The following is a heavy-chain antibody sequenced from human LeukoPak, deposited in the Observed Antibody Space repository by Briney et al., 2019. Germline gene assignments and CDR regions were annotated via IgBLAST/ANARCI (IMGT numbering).Heavy chain of an antibody. V-gene: IGHV3-21*01. CDR1: GFTFSSYS. CDR3: VSDLGTEGNQGLPHY. CDR2: ISSSSSYI. J-gene: IGHJ4*02. D-gene: IGHD1-14*01. Sequence: SGGSLRLSCAASGFTFSSYSMNWVRQAPGKGLEWVSSISSSSSYIYYADSVKGRFTISRDNAKNSLFLQMNSLRAEDTAVYYCVSDLGTEGNQGLPHYWGQGTLVTVSS.